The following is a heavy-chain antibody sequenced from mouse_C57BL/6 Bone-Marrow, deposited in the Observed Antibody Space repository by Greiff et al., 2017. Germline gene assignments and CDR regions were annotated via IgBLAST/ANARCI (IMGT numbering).Heavy chain of an antibody. V-gene: IGHV1-81*01. CDR3: AREGYHKDYFDY. CDR1: GYTFTSYG. J-gene: IGHJ2*01. Sequence: VKVVESGAELARPGASVKLSCKASGYTFTSYGISWVKQRTGQGLEWIGEIYPRSGNTYYNEKFKGKATLTADKSSSTAYMELRSLTSEDSAVYFCAREGYHKDYFDYWGQGTTLTVSS. D-gene: IGHD2-2*01. CDR2: IYPRSGNT.